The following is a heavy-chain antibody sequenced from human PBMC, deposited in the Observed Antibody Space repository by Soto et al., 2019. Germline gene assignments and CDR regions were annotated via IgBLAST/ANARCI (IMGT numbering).Heavy chain of an antibody. CDR3: AAAVPAEFVFPYYYMDV. V-gene: IGHV4-59*01. Sequence: QVQLQESGPGLVKPSEPLSLTCTVSGASISSYNWSWIRQTPGKGLEWIGYTYYSGRANYNPSLKSRVTLSVDTSKTQVTLKLSSVTAADTGVYYCAAAVPAEFVFPYYYMDVWGKGTTVTVSS. D-gene: IGHD3-10*01. J-gene: IGHJ6*03. CDR2: TYYSGRA. CDR1: GASISSYN.